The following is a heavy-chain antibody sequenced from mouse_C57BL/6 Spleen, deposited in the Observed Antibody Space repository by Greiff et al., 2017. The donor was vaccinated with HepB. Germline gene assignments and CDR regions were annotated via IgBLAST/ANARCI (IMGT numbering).Heavy chain of an antibody. J-gene: IGHJ3*01. D-gene: IGHD3-2*02. Sequence: VQLQQSGAELVRPGTSVKLSCKASGYTFTSYWMHWVKQRPGQGLEWIGVIDPSDSYTNYNQKFKGKATLTVDTSSSTAYMQLSSLTSEDSAVYYCARGQLRLRWFAYWGQGTLVTVSA. CDR1: GYTFTSYW. CDR2: IDPSDSYT. CDR3: ARGQLRLRWFAY. V-gene: IGHV1-59*01.